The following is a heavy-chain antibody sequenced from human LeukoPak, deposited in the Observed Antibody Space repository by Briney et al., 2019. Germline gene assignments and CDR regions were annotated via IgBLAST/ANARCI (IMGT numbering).Heavy chain of an antibody. D-gene: IGHD3-22*01. CDR3: AKSRVASKKYYYDSSGYYFDY. CDR1: GFTFSSDA. J-gene: IGHJ4*02. V-gene: IGHV3-23*01. Sequence: TGGSLRPSRAASGFTFSSDAMSCVRHAPGKGLEWVLAITGSGGSPYYADSVKARFTISRDNSKNTLYLQMNSLRAEDTAVYYCAKSRVASKKYYYDSSGYYFDYWGQGTLVTVSS. CDR2: ITGSGGSP.